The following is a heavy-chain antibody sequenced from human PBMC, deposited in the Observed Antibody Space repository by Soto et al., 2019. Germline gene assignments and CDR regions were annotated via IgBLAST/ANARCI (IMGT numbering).Heavy chain of an antibody. CDR3: AKNQGVELVPLATVDWFDP. D-gene: IGHD1-26*01. Sequence: GGSPRLSCAASGFIFENFGMSWVRQAPGKGLEWISSISGSGFKKYYADSVKGRFTISRDNSKSTVYLELNNLSAEDTAVYHCAKNQGVELVPLATVDWFDPWGQGSVVTVSS. CDR1: GFIFENFG. CDR2: ISGSGFKK. J-gene: IGHJ5*02. V-gene: IGHV3-23*01.